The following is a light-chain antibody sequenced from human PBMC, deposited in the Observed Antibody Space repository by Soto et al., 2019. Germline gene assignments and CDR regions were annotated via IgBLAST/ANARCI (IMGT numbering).Light chain of an antibody. Sequence: ETVMTQSPGILSVSPGESATLSCRASQTVNTNLAWYQQKPGQAPRLLIYSASTRVIGIPARFSGSGSGTEFTLTISSLQSEDFAVYYYQQYNSWPPVITFGQGTRLEIK. CDR2: SAS. CDR1: QTVNTN. V-gene: IGKV3-15*01. CDR3: QQYNSWPPVIT. J-gene: IGKJ5*01.